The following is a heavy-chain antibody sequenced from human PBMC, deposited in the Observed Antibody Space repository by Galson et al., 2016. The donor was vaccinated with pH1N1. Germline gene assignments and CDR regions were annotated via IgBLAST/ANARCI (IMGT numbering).Heavy chain of an antibody. CDR3: GTKTLTKEDRNVFEYGMGV. D-gene: IGHD5/OR15-5a*01. CDR2: VIPLFGTT. CDR1: GGTFSSYS. V-gene: IGHV1-69*13. Sequence: SVKVSCKASGGTFSSYSFHWVRQTPGQGLEWMGGVIPLFGTTNYAQMFQGRVTIVPDESSTTVYMELKNLRPEDTAVYYCGTKTLTKEDRNVFEYGMGVWGQGTTVAVSS. J-gene: IGHJ6*02.